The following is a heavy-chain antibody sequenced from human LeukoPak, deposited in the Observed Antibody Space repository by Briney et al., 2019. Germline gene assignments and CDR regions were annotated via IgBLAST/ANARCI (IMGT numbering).Heavy chain of an antibody. CDR3: AREDLNILTGYSAFDY. CDR2: VNPNSGGT. CDR1: GYTFTSYY. Sequence: ASVKVSCKASGYTFTSYYINWVRQAPGQGLEWMGWVNPNSGGTIYAQNFQGRVTMTRDTSISTAYMELSRLRSDDTAVYYCAREDLNILTGYSAFDYWGQGTLVTVSS. V-gene: IGHV1-2*02. D-gene: IGHD3-9*01. J-gene: IGHJ4*02.